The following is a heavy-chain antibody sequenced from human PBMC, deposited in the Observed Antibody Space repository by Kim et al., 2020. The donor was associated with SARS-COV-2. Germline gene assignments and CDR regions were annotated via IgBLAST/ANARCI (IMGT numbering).Heavy chain of an antibody. D-gene: IGHD6-13*01. CDR2: INHSGST. CDR1: GGSFSGYY. Sequence: SETLSLTCAVYGGSFSGYYWSGIRQPPGKGLEWIGEINHSGSTNYNPSLKSRVTISVDTSKNQFSLKLSSVTAADTAVYYCARGLVRYGMDVWGQGTTVTVSS. J-gene: IGHJ6*02. V-gene: IGHV4-34*01. CDR3: ARGLVRYGMDV.